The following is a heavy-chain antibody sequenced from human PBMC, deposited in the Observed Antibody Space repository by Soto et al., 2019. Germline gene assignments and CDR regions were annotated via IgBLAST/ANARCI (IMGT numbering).Heavy chain of an antibody. D-gene: IGHD3-9*01. V-gene: IGHV4-39*01. CDR2: IYYDGNT. CDR3: ARRYYDILTGYHYYFDS. CDR1: GDSISSNSRY. Sequence: PSETLSLTCTVSGDSISSNSRYWGWIRQPPGKGLESIANIYYDGNTYYNPSLKSRVTISLDTPKNQFSLEVRSVTAADTAVYYCARRYYDILTGYHYYFDSWGQGTRVTVSS. J-gene: IGHJ4*02.